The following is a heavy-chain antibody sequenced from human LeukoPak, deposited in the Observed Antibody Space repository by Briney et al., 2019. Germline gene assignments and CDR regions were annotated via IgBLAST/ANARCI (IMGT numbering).Heavy chain of an antibody. CDR1: GGSISSYY. D-gene: IGHD4-17*01. CDR2: IYTSGST. J-gene: IGHJ3*02. CDR3: ARWTTVTTLRRYAFDI. V-gene: IGHV4-4*07. Sequence: PSETLSLTCTVSGGSISSYYWSWIRQPAGKGLEWIGRIYTSGSTNYNPSLKSRVTMSVDTSKNQFSLKLSSVTAADTAGYYCARWTTVTTLRRYAFDIWGQGTMVTVSS.